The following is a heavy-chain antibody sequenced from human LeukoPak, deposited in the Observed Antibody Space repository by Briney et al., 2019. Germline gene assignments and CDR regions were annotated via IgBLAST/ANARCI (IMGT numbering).Heavy chain of an antibody. CDR3: ARSAAVWIYYMDV. CDR1: GYTFTNYY. V-gene: IGHV1-46*01. J-gene: IGHJ6*03. Sequence: ASVKVSCKASGYTFTNYYIHWVRQAPGQGLEWMGLINPGGDNTNYAQNFQGRVTMTRNTSISTAYMELSRLRSDDTAVYYCARSAAVWIYYMDVWGKGTTVTVSS. CDR2: INPGGDNT. D-gene: IGHD6-13*01.